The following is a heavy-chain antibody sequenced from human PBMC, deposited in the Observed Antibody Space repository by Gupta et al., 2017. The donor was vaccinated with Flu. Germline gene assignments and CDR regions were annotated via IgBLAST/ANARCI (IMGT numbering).Heavy chain of an antibody. D-gene: IGHD2-2*01. CDR1: GYSLTDFF. CDR2: INTNSGGT. J-gene: IGHJ6*02. Sequence: QVQLVQSGAEVRQPGASVEVSCKASGYSLTDFFLHWVRQAPGQGLEWMGWINTNSGGTNAAQKFQGRVTMTRDTAISTAYMELTGLLSSDTAVYYCARVVDVGCSSTSCPLDVWGQGTTVTVSS. CDR3: ARVVDVGCSSTSCPLDV. V-gene: IGHV1-2*02.